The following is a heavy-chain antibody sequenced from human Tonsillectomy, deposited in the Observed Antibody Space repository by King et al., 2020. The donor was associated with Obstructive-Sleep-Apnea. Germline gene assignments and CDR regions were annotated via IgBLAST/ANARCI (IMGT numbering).Heavy chain of an antibody. CDR2: IDNLGRDT. D-gene: IGHD3-16*01. CDR3: ARDYWGSYFDS. CDR1: GFPFSSFA. Sequence: VQLVESGGGLVQPGGSLRLSCAASGFPFSSFAMNWVRQAPGKGLEWVALIDNLGRDTYYADSVKGRFTISRDNSKDTVYLQMISLTADDTALYYCARDYWGSYFDSWGQGILVSVSS. V-gene: IGHV3-23*04. J-gene: IGHJ4*02.